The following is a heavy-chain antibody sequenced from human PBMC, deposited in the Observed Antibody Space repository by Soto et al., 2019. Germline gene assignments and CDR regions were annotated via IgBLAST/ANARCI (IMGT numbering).Heavy chain of an antibody. D-gene: IGHD6-6*01. J-gene: IGHJ6*02. CDR1: GGSISSGGYY. CDR3: ARGSSIAGLYYGMDV. CDR2: NYYSGIT. Sequence: QVQLQESGPGLVKPSQTLSLTCTVSGGSISSGGYYWTWIRQHPGKGLEWIGYNYYSGITYYNPSLKSRVTISLDTSKNQFYRKLSSVTAADTAVYYCARGSSIAGLYYGMDVWGQGTTVTVSS. V-gene: IGHV4-31*03.